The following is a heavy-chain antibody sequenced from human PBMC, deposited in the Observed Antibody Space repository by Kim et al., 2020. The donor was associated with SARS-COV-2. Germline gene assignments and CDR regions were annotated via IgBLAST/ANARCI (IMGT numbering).Heavy chain of an antibody. V-gene: IGHV3-48*03. CDR2: ISHSGSTT. J-gene: IGHJ6*02. D-gene: IGHD2-21*01. CDR3: ARSPLLQGGSTRYSGLDV. CDR1: GFTLSSYE. Sequence: GGSLRLSCVASGFTLSSYEVNWVRLAPGKGLEWVSYISHSGSTTAYADSVRGRFTISRDNAKDSLYLQLNSLRVEDTAVYYCARSPLLQGGSTRYSGLDVWGQGTAVTVSS.